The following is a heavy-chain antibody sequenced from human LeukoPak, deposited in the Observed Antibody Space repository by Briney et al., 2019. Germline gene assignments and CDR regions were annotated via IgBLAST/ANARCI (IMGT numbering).Heavy chain of an antibody. V-gene: IGHV3-53*01. CDR2: IYSGGST. Sequence: GGSLRLSCAASGFTVSSNYMSWVRQAPGKGLEWVSVIYSGGSTYYADSVKGRFTISRDNSKNTLCLQMNSLRAEDTAVYYCAKLGHRGVIVVVPAAQPEGYWGQGTLVTVSS. J-gene: IGHJ4*02. CDR3: AKLGHRGVIVVVPAAQPEGY. D-gene: IGHD2-2*01. CDR1: GFTVSSNY.